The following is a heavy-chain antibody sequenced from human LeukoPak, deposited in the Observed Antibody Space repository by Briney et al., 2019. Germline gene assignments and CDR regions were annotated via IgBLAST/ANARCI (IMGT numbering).Heavy chain of an antibody. V-gene: IGHV4-4*02. D-gene: IGHD3-16*01. J-gene: IGHJ2*01. CDR2: IYHSGST. CDR3: ARDPRPRITLGYWYFDL. Sequence: PSGTLSLTCAVSGGSVSNNNWWSWVRQPPGKGLEWIGEIYHSGSTNYNPSLKSRITILLDKSKNQFSLNLNSVTAADTAVYYCARDPRPRITLGYWYFDLWGRGTLVTVSS. CDR1: GGSVSNNNW.